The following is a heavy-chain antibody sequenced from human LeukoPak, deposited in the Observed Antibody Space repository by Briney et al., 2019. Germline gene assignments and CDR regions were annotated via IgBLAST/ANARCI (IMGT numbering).Heavy chain of an antibody. CDR3: AGAAADKGWFDP. J-gene: IGHJ5*02. V-gene: IGHV1-18*01. Sequence: GTSVKVSCKTSDNTFSTYGVSWVRQAPGQGLEWMGWISGYNDNIPQNLQGRVTMTTDTSTSTTYMELSSLRSEDTAVYYCAGAAADKGWFDPWGQGTLVTVSS. CDR1: DNTFSTYG. D-gene: IGHD6-13*01. CDR2: ISGYNDNI.